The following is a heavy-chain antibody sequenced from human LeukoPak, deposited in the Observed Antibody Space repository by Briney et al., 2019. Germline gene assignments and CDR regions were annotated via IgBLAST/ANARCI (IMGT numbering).Heavy chain of an antibody. CDR1: GDSISSGSYY. Sequence: SETLSLTCTVSGDSISSGSYYWSWIRQPAGKGLEWIGRIYGSGRTNYNLSLKSRGTISVDTSKNQFSLRLSSVTAADTAVYYCATAPLYSGRYYRHMDVWGKGTTVTVSS. CDR3: ATAPLYSGRYYRHMDV. V-gene: IGHV4-61*02. J-gene: IGHJ6*03. CDR2: IYGSGRT. D-gene: IGHD1-26*01.